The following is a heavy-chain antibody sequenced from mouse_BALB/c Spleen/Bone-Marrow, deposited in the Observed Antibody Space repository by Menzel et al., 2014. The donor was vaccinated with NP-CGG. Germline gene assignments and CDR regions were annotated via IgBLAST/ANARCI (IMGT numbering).Heavy chain of an antibody. V-gene: IGHV5-17*02. D-gene: IGHD2-10*02. CDR1: GFTFSSFG. CDR3: ARSRILELDLAN. J-gene: IGHJ3*01. CDR2: ISSGSRTI. Sequence: EVKLVESGGGLVQPGGSRKLSCAASGFTFSSFGMHWVRQAPEKGLEWVAYISSGSRTIYYADTVKGRFTISRDKPKKTLFLQMTSLRSEDTAMYYCARSRILELDLANWGQGTLVTVSA.